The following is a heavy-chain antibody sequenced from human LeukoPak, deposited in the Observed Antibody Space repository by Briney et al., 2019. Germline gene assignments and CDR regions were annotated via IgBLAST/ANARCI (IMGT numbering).Heavy chain of an antibody. V-gene: IGHV3-7*03. CDR3: ARDGFGTGSN. D-gene: IGHD3-16*01. J-gene: IGHJ4*02. CDR2: IKQDGSEK. Sequence: ETLSLTCAVYGGSFNDYYWSWIRQPPGKGLEWVANIKQDGSEKNYVDSVKGRFIISRDNAKNSLYLQMSTLRADDTAVYYCARDGFGTGSNWGQGTLVTVSS. CDR1: GGSFNDYY.